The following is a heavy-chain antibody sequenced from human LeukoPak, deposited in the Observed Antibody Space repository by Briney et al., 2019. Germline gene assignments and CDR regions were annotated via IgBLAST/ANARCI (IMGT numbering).Heavy chain of an antibody. CDR1: GFTFSSYA. J-gene: IGHJ4*02. CDR2: ISGSGGNT. Sequence: GGSLRLSCAASGFTFSSYAMHWVRQAPGQGLEWVSAISGSGGNTYYADSVKGRFTISRDNSKNTLYLQMNSLRAEDTAVYYCAKSLTGSRCFDCWGQGTQVTVSS. V-gene: IGHV3-23*01. D-gene: IGHD3-9*01. CDR3: AKSLTGSRCFDC.